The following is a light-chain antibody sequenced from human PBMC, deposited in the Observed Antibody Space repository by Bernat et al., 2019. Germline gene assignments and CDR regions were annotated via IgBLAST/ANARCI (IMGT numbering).Light chain of an antibody. CDR2: SND. CDR3: AAWDDSLNGTV. J-gene: IGLJ2*01. CDR1: SSNIGSSP. Sequence: QSVLTQPPSASGTPGQRVTISCSGSSSNIGSSPVTWYQQLPGTAPKLLIYSNDQRPSGVPDRFSASKSGTSASLVIRGLQSEDEADYYCAAWDDSLNGTVFGGGTKLTVL. V-gene: IGLV1-44*01.